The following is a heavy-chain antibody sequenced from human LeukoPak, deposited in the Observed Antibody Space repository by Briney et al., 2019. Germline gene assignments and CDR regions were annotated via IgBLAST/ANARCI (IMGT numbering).Heavy chain of an antibody. J-gene: IGHJ3*02. CDR3: ARAPDLDIVAVYDAFDI. V-gene: IGHV5-51*01. CDR1: GYSFTSYW. D-gene: IGHD2-2*01. CDR2: LYPGDSDT. Sequence: GESLKISCKGSGYSFTSYWIGWVRQMPGKGLEWMGILYPGDSDTRYSPSFQGQVTISADKSISTAYLQWSSLKASDTAMYYCARAPDLDIVAVYDAFDIWGQGTMVTVSS.